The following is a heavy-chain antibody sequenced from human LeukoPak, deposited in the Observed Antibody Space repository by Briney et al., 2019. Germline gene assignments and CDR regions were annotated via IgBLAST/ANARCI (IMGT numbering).Heavy chain of an antibody. D-gene: IGHD2-8*01. CDR3: ASSEDCPNGVCCFDGALNI. CDR2: INHSGST. V-gene: IGHV4-34*01. J-gene: IGHJ3*02. CDR1: GGSFSVYC. Sequence: SETLSLTCAVYGGSFSVYCWSWIRQPPGKGLEWIGEINHSGSTNYNPSLKSRVTISVDTSKNQFSLKLSSVTAADTAVYYCASSEDCPNGVCCFDGALNIWGQRLRATVSS.